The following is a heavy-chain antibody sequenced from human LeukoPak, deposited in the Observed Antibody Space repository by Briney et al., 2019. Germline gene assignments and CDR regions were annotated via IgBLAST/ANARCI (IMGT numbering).Heavy chain of an antibody. D-gene: IGHD3-22*01. CDR3: ARDGWYYYDTTGSDAFDI. Sequence: SETLSLTCAVYGGSFSGYSWTWIRQPPGKGLEWIGYIYYSGSTYYNPSLKSRVTISVDTSKNQFSLKLSSVTAADTAVYYCARDGWYYYDTTGSDAFDIWGQGTMVTVSP. CDR1: GGSFSGYS. J-gene: IGHJ3*02. V-gene: IGHV4-30-4*08. CDR2: IYYSGST.